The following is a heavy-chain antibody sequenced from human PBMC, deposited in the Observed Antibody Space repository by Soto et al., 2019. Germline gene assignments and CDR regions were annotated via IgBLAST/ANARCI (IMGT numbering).Heavy chain of an antibody. CDR1: GGSISSGGYS. D-gene: IGHD2-2*01. CDR2: IYHSGST. J-gene: IGHJ5*02. V-gene: IGHV4-30-2*01. CDR3: ASRGLGDPVPAAMSGWVDP. Sequence: QLQLQESGPGLVKPSQTLSLTCAVSGGSISSGGYSWSWIRQPPGKGMEWIGYIYHSGSTYYNPSLKCRVSISVDRSKNQFSLKLSSVTAADTAVYYCASRGLGDPVPAAMSGWVDPWGQGTLVTVSS.